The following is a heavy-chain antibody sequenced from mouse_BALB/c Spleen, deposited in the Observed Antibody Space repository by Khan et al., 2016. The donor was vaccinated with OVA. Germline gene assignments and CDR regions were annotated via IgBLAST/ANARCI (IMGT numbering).Heavy chain of an antibody. Sequence: QIQLVQSGPELKKPGETVKISCKASGYTFTNYGMNWVKQAPGKGLKWMGWINTYTGEPTYADDFKGRFAFSLETSASTAYLQINNLKNEDTATYFCARAYYCAMDYWGQGTSVTVSS. J-gene: IGHJ4*01. V-gene: IGHV9-3-1*01. CDR1: GYTFTNYG. CDR2: INTYTGEP. CDR3: ARAYYCAMDY.